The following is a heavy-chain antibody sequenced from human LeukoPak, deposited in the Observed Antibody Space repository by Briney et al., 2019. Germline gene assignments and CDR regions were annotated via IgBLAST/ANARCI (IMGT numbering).Heavy chain of an antibody. Sequence: GGSLRLSCAASGFTFTSYWMPWVRQVPGKGLVWIAHVSPDGRRTDYADSVKGRFTVSRDNTNHILYLQMNSLTADDTAVYYCARVLSYFGSGSYPAYWGQGTLVTVSS. D-gene: IGHD3-10*01. CDR3: ARVLSYFGSGSYPAY. V-gene: IGHV3-74*01. CDR2: VSPDGRRT. CDR1: GFTFTSYW. J-gene: IGHJ4*02.